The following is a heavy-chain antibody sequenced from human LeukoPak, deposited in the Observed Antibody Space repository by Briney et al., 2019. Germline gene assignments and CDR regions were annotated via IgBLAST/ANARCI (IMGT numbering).Heavy chain of an antibody. V-gene: IGHV1-8*01. CDR2: MNPKSGNT. CDR1: GYTFTNYD. D-gene: IGHD2-15*01. CDR3: ARDQGIVVVVAALRQREMGGFDP. Sequence: ASVKVSCKASGYTFTNYDINWVRQATGQGPEWMGWMNPKSGNTGYAQKFQGSVTMTRNTSISTAYMELSSLRSDDTAVYYCARDQGIVVVVAALRQREMGGFDPWGQGTLVTVSS. J-gene: IGHJ5*02.